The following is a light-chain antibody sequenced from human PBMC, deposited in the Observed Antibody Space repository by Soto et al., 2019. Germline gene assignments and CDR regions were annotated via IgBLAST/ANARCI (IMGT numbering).Light chain of an antibody. J-gene: IGLJ1*01. CDR1: SSDVGSYHL. V-gene: IGLV2-23*01. Sequence: QSALTQPASVSGSPGQSITISCTGASSDVGSYHLVSWYQQHPGKGPKLLIYAGNQRPSGVSNRLSGSKSGNTASLTISGLQAEDEADYYCCSYAGSSTLIFGTGTKLTVL. CDR3: CSYAGSSTLI. CDR2: AGN.